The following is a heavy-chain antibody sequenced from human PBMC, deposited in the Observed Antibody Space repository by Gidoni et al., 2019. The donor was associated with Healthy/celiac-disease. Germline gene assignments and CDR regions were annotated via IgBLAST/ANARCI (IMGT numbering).Heavy chain of an antibody. V-gene: IGHV3-30-3*01. Sequence: QVLLVESGGGVVQPGTSLRLSCAASGFTSSSYAMHWVRQAPGKGLEWVAVISYDGSNKYYADSVKGRFTISRDNSKNTLYLQMNSLRAEDTAVYYCARGKTGTTLSGWFDPWGQGTLVTVSS. CDR3: ARGKTGTTLSGWFDP. D-gene: IGHD1-1*01. CDR1: GFTSSSYA. CDR2: ISYDGSNK. J-gene: IGHJ5*02.